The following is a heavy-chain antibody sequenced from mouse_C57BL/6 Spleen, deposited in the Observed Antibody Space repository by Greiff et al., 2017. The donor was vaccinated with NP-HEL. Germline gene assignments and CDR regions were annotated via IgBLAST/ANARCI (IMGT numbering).Heavy chain of an antibody. CDR2: IYWDDDK. J-gene: IGHJ1*03. CDR1: GFSLSTSGMG. CDR3: ARRWLDWYFDV. D-gene: IGHD2-3*01. Sequence: QVTLKESGPGILQSSQTLSLTCSFSGFSLSTSGMGVSWIRQPSGKGLEWLAHIYWDDDKRYNPSLKSRLTISKDTSRNQVFLKITSVDTTDTATYYCARRWLDWYFDVWGTGTTVTVSS. V-gene: IGHV8-12*01.